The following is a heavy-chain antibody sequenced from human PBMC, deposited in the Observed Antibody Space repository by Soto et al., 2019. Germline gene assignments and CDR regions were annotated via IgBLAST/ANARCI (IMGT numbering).Heavy chain of an antibody. Sequence: QVQLQESGPGLVKPSGTLSLTCAVSGGSVSSSNWWSWVRQSPGKGLEWMGEIYHSGSAHYHPSLKSRATISLDKSKNQFSLRLTSVTAADTAVYYCARVPGVVVSADDAFDIWGPGTRVIVSS. J-gene: IGHJ3*02. D-gene: IGHD2-21*02. CDR3: ARVPGVVVSADDAFDI. CDR1: GGSVSSSNW. CDR2: IYHSGSA. V-gene: IGHV4-4*02.